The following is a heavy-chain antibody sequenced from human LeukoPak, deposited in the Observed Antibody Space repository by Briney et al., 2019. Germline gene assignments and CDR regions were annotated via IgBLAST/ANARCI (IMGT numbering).Heavy chain of an antibody. CDR1: GGSISSSSYY. CDR2: IYYSGST. D-gene: IGHD5-12*01. V-gene: IGHV4-61*01. Sequence: PSETLSLTCTVSGGSISSSSYYWSWIRQPPGKGLEWIGYIYYSGSTNYNPSLKSRVTISVDTSKNQFSLKLSSVTAADTAVYYCALTSGYDSLGFDPWGQGTLVTVSS. CDR3: ALTSGYDSLGFDP. J-gene: IGHJ5*02.